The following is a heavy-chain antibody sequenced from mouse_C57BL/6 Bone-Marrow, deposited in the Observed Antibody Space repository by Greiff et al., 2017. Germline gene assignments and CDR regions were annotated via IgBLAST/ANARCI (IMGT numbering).Heavy chain of an antibody. Sequence: QVQLQQSGAELARPGASVKMSCKASGYTFTSYTMHWVKQRPGQGLEWIGYINPSSGYTKYNQKFKDKDTLTADKSSSTAYMQLSSLTSEDSAVYGCASWDTRYYAIGYWGQGASVTVCS. CDR3: ASWDTRYYAIGY. J-gene: IGHJ4*01. CDR2: INPSSGYT. CDR1: GYTFTSYT. D-gene: IGHD4-1*01. V-gene: IGHV1-4*01.